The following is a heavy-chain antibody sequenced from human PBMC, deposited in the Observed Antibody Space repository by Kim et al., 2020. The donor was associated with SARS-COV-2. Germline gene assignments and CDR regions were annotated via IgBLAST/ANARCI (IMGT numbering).Heavy chain of an antibody. Sequence: ASVKVSCKPSGFSFAGYGVNWVRQAPGQRLEFMGWINTNTETPTYAPGFTGRFVFSLDTSVNTAYLQISSLGPEDTAVYYCATDPGTAATYWGLGTLVTV. V-gene: IGHV7-4-1*02. J-gene: IGHJ4*02. D-gene: IGHD2-2*01. CDR2: INTNTETP. CDR1: GFSFAGYG. CDR3: ATDPGTAATY.